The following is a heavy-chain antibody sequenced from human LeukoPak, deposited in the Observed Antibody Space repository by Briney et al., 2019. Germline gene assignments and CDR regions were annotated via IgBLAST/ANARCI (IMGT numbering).Heavy chain of an antibody. Sequence: KPSETLSLTCAVYGGSFSGYYWSWIRQPPGKGLEWIGEINHSGSTNYNPSLKSRVTISVDTSKNQFPLKLSSVTAADTAVYYCASGNRDSSDDYWGQGTLVTVSS. V-gene: IGHV4-34*01. CDR1: GGSFSGYY. CDR3: ASGNRDSSDDY. D-gene: IGHD3-22*01. CDR2: INHSGST. J-gene: IGHJ4*02.